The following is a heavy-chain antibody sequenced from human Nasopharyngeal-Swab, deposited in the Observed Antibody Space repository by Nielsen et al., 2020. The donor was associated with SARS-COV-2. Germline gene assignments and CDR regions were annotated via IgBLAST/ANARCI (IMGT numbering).Heavy chain of an antibody. D-gene: IGHD3-10*01. CDR2: MNPNSGNT. V-gene: IGHV1-8*01. CDR3: ARGTPYYYGSGSYSIGGFLDV. J-gene: IGHJ6*02. Sequence: VKVSCKASGYTFTSYDINWVRQATGQGLEWMGWMNPNSGNTGYAQKFQGRVTMTRNTSISTAYMELSSLRSEDTAVYYCARGTPYYYGSGSYSIGGFLDVWGQGTTVTVSS. CDR1: GYTFTSYD.